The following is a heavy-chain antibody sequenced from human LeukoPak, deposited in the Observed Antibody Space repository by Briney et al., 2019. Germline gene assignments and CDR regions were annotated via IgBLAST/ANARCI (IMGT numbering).Heavy chain of an antibody. CDR1: GYSISSGYY. D-gene: IGHD6-19*01. Sequence: SETLSLTCTVSGYSISSGYYWGWIRQPPGKGLEWIGSIYHSGSTYYNPSLKSRVTISVDTSKNQFSLKLSSVTAADTAVYYCARTGVAVADYFDYWGQGTLVTVSS. J-gene: IGHJ4*02. CDR3: ARTGVAVADYFDY. V-gene: IGHV4-38-2*02. CDR2: IYHSGST.